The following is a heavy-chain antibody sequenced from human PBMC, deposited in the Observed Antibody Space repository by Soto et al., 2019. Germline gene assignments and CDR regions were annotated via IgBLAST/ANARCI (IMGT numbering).Heavy chain of an antibody. D-gene: IGHD3-10*01. CDR1: GITFSDHD. V-gene: IGHV3-72*01. J-gene: IGHJ4*02. CDR3: VLWVRGLLTY. Sequence: EVQLVESGGGLVQPGGSLRLSCATSGITFSDHDMDWVRQAPGKGLEWLGRCRSRVDNYATDYAASVKGRFTFSRDESKSSLSLQMRSVKTGDTAMYYCVLWVRGLLTYWGQGTLVTVSS. CDR2: CRSRVDNYAT.